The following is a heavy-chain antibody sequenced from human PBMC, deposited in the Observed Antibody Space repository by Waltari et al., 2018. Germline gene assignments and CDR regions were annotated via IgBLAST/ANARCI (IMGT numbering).Heavy chain of an antibody. Sequence: QVQLQQWGAGLLKPSETLSLTCTVSGGSISSYYWSWIRQPPGKGLEWIGRIYTSGSTNYNPSLKSRVTISVDTSKNQFSLKLSSVTAADTAVYYCARDGRDGYNSFDYWGQGTLVTVSS. CDR3: ARDGRDGYNSFDY. CDR1: GGSISSYY. V-gene: IGHV4-4*08. CDR2: IYTSGST. D-gene: IGHD5-12*01. J-gene: IGHJ4*02.